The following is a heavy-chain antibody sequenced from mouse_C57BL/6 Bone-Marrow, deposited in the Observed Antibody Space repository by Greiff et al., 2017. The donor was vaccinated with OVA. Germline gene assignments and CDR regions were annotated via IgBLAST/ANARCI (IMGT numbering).Heavy chain of an antibody. Sequence: QVQLQQSGAELVKPGASVKMSCKASGYTFTTYPIEWMKQNHGKSLEWIGNFHPYNDDTKYNEKFKGKATLTVEKSSSTVYLELNRLPSDDSAVYCCPRGAYDDYYGRVYFDYWGQGTTLTVSS. D-gene: IGHD2-3*01. J-gene: IGHJ2*01. CDR1: GYTFTTYP. CDR2: FHPYNDDT. CDR3: PRGAYDDYYGRVYFDY. V-gene: IGHV1-47*01.